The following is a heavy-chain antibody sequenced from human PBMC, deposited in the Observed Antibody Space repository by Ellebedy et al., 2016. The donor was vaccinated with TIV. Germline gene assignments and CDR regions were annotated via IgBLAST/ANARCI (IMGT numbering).Heavy chain of an antibody. J-gene: IGHJ4*02. CDR2: INTDGRTT. V-gene: IGHV3-74*01. Sequence: PGGSLTLSCAASGFTSRTYRMPWVRQAPAKGLVWVPHINTDGRTTNYADSVKGRFTISRDNAKNTLYLQMNSLRAEDTAVYYCARVGGHGYSYGLDYWGQGILVIVSS. CDR3: ARVGGHGYSYGLDY. D-gene: IGHD5-18*01. CDR1: GFTSRTYR.